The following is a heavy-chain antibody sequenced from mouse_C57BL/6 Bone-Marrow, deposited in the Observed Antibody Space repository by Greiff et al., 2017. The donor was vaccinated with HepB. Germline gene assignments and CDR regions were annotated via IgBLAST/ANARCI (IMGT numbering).Heavy chain of an antibody. V-gene: IGHV1-55*01. D-gene: IGHD1-1*01. CDR2: IYPGSGST. J-gene: IGHJ2*01. CDR1: GYTFTSYW. CDR3: AREGQITTVVAETFDY. Sequence: QVQLQQSGAELVKPGASVKMSCKASGYTFTSYWITWVKQRPGQGLEWIGDIYPGSGSTNYNEKFKSKATLTVDTSSSTAYMQLSSLTSEDSAVYYCAREGQITTVVAETFDYWGQGTTLTVSS.